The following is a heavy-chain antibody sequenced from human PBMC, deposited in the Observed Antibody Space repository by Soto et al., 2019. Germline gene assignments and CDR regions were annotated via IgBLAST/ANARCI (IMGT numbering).Heavy chain of an antibody. V-gene: IGHV4-34*01. Sequence: QVQLQQWGAGLLKPSETLSLTCAVYGGSFSGYYWSWIRQPPGKGLEWIGEINHSGSTNYNPSLKSQVTISVDTSKNQFSLKLGSVTAADTAVYYCARGRGVLLWFGEDRGFDYWGQGTLVTVSS. CDR3: ARGRGVLLWFGEDRGFDY. D-gene: IGHD3-10*01. J-gene: IGHJ4*02. CDR1: GGSFSGYY. CDR2: INHSGST.